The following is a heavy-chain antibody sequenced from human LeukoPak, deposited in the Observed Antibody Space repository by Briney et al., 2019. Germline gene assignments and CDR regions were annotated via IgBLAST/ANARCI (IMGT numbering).Heavy chain of an antibody. CDR1: GGSISHYY. D-gene: IGHD1-26*01. CDR3: ARGHYSGSDPLHWFDP. CDR2: TYYSGST. V-gene: IGHV4-59*01. Sequence: PSETLSLTCTVSGGSISHYYWNWIRQPPGKGLEWIGYTYYSGSTNYNPSLKSRVTISVDTSKNQFSLKLRSVTAADTAVYYCARGHYSGSDPLHWFDPWGQGTLVTVTS. J-gene: IGHJ5*02.